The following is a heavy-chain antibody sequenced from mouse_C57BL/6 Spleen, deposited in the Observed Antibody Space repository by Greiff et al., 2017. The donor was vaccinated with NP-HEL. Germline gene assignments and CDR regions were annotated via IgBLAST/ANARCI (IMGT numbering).Heavy chain of an antibody. Sequence: QVQLQQPGAELVKPGASVKLSCKASGYTFTSYWMHWVKQRPGQGLEWIGRIDPNSGGTKYNEKFKSKATLTVDKSSSTAYMQLSSLTSEDSAVYYCARRDSYAMDYWGQGTSVTVSS. V-gene: IGHV1-62-3*01. CDR1: GYTFTSYW. CDR2: IDPNSGGT. CDR3: ARRDSYAMDY. J-gene: IGHJ4*01.